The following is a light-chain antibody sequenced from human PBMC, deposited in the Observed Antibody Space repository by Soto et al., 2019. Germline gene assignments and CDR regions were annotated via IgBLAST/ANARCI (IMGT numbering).Light chain of an antibody. Sequence: DIQMTQSPSSLSASVGDRVTITCRASQSITTYLNWYQQKPGKAPNLLISAASTLQSGVPSRFSGSGSGRDFTLTISSLPPADFATYYCQQSYSTPYTVGQGPKLEI. CDR1: QSITTY. V-gene: IGKV1-39*01. CDR2: AAS. CDR3: QQSYSTPYT. J-gene: IGKJ2*01.